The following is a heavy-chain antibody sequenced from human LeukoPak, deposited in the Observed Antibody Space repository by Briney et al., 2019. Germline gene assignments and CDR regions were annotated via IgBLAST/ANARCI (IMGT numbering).Heavy chain of an antibody. CDR2: INSKTDGGTT. D-gene: IGHD3-10*01. CDR3: TTTSRVYYGSGSYLY. Sequence: GGSLRLSCAASGFTFSNAWMSWVRQAPGKGLEWVGRINSKTDGGTTDYAAPVKGRFTISRDDSKNTLYLQMNSLKTEDTAVYYCTTTSRVYYGSGSYLYWGQGTLVTVSS. V-gene: IGHV3-15*01. J-gene: IGHJ4*02. CDR1: GFTFSNAW.